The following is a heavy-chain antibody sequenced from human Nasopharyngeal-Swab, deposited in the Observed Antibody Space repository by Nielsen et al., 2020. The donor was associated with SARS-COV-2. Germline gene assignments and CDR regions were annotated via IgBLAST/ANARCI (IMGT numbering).Heavy chain of an antibody. CDR3: ARAGRVGAAYTGLDV. V-gene: IGHV4-34*01. CDR1: GGSFNGVY. D-gene: IGHD1-26*01. CDR2: INHKERT. J-gene: IGHJ6*02. Sequence: SETLSPTCSVSGGSFNGVYWNWNSQPPGKGLEWNGEINHKERTNYNPSLKSRVTMSVDTSTNQVSLKLNSLTATDTAVYYCARAGRVGAAYTGLDVLCQGTTVTVSS.